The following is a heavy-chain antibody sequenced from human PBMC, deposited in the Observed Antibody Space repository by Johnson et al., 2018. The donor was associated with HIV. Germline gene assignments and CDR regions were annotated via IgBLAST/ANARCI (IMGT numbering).Heavy chain of an antibody. CDR2: ISGSGGST. V-gene: IGHV3-43*02. CDR1: GFAFSSFA. CDR3: AKERRTGAFDI. Sequence: VQLVESGGGVVQPGRSLRLSCAASGFAFSSFAVHSIRQAPGKGLEWVSAISGSGGSTYYADPLQGRFTTSRDNSKNSLYLQMNSLRTEDTALYYCAKERRTGAFDIWGQGTMVTVSS. J-gene: IGHJ3*02.